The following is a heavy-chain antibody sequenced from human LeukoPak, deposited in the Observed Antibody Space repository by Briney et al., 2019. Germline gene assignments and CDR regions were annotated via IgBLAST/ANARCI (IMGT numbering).Heavy chain of an antibody. CDR1: GGFISSGGYS. V-gene: IGHV4-30-2*01. Sequence: SQTLSLTCAVSGGFISSGGYSWSWIRQPPGKGLEWIGYIYHSGSTYYNPSLKSRVTISVDRSKNQFSLKLSSVTAADTAVYYCARAPNYYDSSGYYYSGYFDYWGQGTLVTVSS. J-gene: IGHJ4*02. CDR3: ARAPNYYDSSGYYYSGYFDY. D-gene: IGHD3-22*01. CDR2: IYHSGST.